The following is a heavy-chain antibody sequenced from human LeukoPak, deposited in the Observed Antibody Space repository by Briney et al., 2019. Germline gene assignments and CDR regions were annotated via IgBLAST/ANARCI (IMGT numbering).Heavy chain of an antibody. CDR1: GYTFTSYG. Sequence: GASVNVSCKDSGYTFTSYGISWVRQAPGQGLEWMGWISAYNGNTNYAQKVQGRVTMTTDTSTSIAYMELRNLRCDDTAVYYCARVELTIFGVVIKGGKFDRWGQGTLVTVSS. V-gene: IGHV1-18*01. CDR3: ARVELTIFGVVIKGGKFDR. J-gene: IGHJ5*02. CDR2: ISAYNGNT. D-gene: IGHD3-3*01.